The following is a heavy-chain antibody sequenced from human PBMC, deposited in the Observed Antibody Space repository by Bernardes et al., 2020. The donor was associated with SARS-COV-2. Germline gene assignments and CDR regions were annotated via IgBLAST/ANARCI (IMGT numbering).Heavy chain of an antibody. CDR3: ASKTYYDFWSGFEGAMDV. CDR2: IYSDGSST. CDR1: GFTFRSYW. Sequence: GGSLRLSCAASGFTFRSYWMNWVRQAPGKGLVWVSRIYSDGSSTSYADSVKGRFTISRDNAKNTLYLQMNSLGAEDTAVYYCASKTYYDFWSGFEGAMDVWGQGTTVTVSS. J-gene: IGHJ6*02. D-gene: IGHD3-3*01. V-gene: IGHV3-74*01.